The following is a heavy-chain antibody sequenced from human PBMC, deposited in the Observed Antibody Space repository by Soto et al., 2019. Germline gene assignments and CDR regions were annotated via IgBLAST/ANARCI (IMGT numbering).Heavy chain of an antibody. Sequence: MHLVDSGGGLVKPGGSLRLSCAASGFTFKNYYMTWIRQAPGKGLEWVSYISDSGSSIYYADSVKGRFTISRDNAKNSLLLEMNSLRGEDTAVYFCARQYSSMLDLWGQGTLVTVSS. D-gene: IGHD6-13*01. CDR3: ARQYSSMLDL. CDR1: GFTFKNYY. V-gene: IGHV3-11*01. J-gene: IGHJ4*02. CDR2: ISDSGSSI.